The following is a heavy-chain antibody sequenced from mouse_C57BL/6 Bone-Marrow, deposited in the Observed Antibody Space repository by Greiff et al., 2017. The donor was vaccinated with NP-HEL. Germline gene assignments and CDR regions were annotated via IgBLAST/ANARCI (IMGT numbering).Heavy chain of an antibody. CDR3: ARDYYGSYFDY. J-gene: IGHJ2*01. Sequence: DVKLVESGGGLVKPGGSLKLSCAASGFTFSSYAMSWVRQTPGKRLEWIGTISAGGGYTYYPDNVKGRFTFSRDNAKNNLYLQLSHLKSEDTAMYYCARDYYGSYFDYWGQGTTLTVSS. V-gene: IGHV5-4*01. CDR1: GFTFSSYA. D-gene: IGHD1-1*01. CDR2: ISAGGGYT.